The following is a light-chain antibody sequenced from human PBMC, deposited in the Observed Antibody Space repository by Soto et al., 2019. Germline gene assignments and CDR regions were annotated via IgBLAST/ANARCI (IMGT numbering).Light chain of an antibody. CDR3: QQYQSYPIT. CDR1: QNIITY. Sequence: DIQMTQSPSTLSASVGDRVTITCRASQNIITYLAWYQQKPGKAPKFLIYQASSSQSGVPSRFSGSGSETEFTLTISSLQPDDFATYYCQQYQSYPITFGGGTKVEIK. V-gene: IGKV1-5*03. J-gene: IGKJ4*01. CDR2: QAS.